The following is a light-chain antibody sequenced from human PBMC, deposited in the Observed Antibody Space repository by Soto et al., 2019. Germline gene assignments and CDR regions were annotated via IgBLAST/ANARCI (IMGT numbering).Light chain of an antibody. CDR3: QQYGSSPPIT. CDR2: GAS. J-gene: IGKJ5*01. V-gene: IGKV3-15*01. Sequence: EIVMTQSPATLSVSPGERATLSCRATQSVSSKLAWYQQKPGQAPRLLIHGASTSATGVPARLSGSGSGTDFTLTISRLEPEDFAVYYCQQYGSSPPITFGQGTRLEI. CDR1: QSVSSK.